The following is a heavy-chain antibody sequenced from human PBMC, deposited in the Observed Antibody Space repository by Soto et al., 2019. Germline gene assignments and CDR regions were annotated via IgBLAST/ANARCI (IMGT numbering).Heavy chain of an antibody. J-gene: IGHJ4*02. CDR1: GYTFTSYG. CDR3: ARRIVGATYFDY. D-gene: IGHD1-26*01. V-gene: IGHV1-18*01. Sequence: ASVKVSCKASGYTFTSYGIIWVRQAPGQGLEWMGWISAYNGNTNYAQKFQGRVTITADESTSTAYMELSSLRSEDTAVYYCARRIVGATYFDYWGQGTLVTVSS. CDR2: ISAYNGNT.